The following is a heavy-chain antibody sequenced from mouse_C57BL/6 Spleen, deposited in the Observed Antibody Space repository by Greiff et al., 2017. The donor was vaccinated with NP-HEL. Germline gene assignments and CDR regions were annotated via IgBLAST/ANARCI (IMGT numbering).Heavy chain of an antibody. CDR2: IYPGSGST. CDR1: GYTFTSYW. Sequence: VQLQQPGAELVKPGASVKMSCKASGYTFTSYWITWVKQRPGQGLEWIGDIYPGSGSTNYNEKFKSKATLTVATSSSTAYMQLSSLTSEDSAVYYCARTPYGKGAMDYWGQGTSVTVSS. V-gene: IGHV1-55*01. D-gene: IGHD2-1*01. J-gene: IGHJ4*01. CDR3: ARTPYGKGAMDY.